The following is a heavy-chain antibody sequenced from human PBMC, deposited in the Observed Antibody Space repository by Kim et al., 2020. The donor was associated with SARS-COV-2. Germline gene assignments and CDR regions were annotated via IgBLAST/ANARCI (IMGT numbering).Heavy chain of an antibody. CDR2: VLYVGSNT. CDR1: GLTFSTYG. D-gene: IGHD6-13*01. V-gene: IGHV3-30*18. CDR3: AKRRPTAAGPLDV. J-gene: IGHJ6*02. Sequence: GGSLRLSCAAFGLTFSTYGMHWVRQAPGKGLEWVAVVLYVGSNTDYAESVRGRFTIAKDKSKNTLYLQMNSLRPEDTAVYYCAKRRPTAAGPLDVWGQGTTVTVSS.